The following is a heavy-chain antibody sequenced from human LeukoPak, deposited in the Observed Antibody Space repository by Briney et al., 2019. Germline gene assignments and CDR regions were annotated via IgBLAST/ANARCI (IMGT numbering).Heavy chain of an antibody. CDR2: IHYSGST. CDR3: AREGSTGTTR. CDR1: GGSISSGGYY. J-gene: IGHJ4*02. Sequence: SQTLSLTCTVSGGSISSGGYYWSWIREHPGKGLEWIGYIHYSGSTYYNPSLKSRVTISVDTSKNQFSLKLSSVTAADTAVYYCAREGSTGTTRWGQGTLVTVSS. V-gene: IGHV4-31*03. D-gene: IGHD1-1*01.